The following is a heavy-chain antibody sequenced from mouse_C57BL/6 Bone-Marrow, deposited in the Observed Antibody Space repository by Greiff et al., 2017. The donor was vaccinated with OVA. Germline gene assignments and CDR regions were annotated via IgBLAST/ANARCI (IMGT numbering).Heavy chain of an antibody. J-gene: IGHJ4*01. CDR1: GYSITSGYY. V-gene: IGHV3-6*01. CDR2: ISYDGSN. D-gene: IGHD1-1*01. Sequence: EVKLVESGPGLVKPSQSLSLTCSVTGYSITSGYYWNWIRQFPGNKLEWMGYISYDGSNNYNPSLKNRISITRDTSKNQFFLKLNSVTTEDTATYYCAIYYYGSDYAMDYWGQGTSVTVSS. CDR3: AIYYYGSDYAMDY.